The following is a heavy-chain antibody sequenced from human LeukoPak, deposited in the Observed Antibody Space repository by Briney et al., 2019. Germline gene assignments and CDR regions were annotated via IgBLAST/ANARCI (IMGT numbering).Heavy chain of an antibody. J-gene: IGHJ4*02. CDR3: AKDRVSTIGGVFDY. CDR1: GFTFSSYG. V-gene: IGHV3-30*18. Sequence: PGGSLRLSWAASGFTFSSYGMHWVRQAPGKGLGWVAVIAYDGVYYHYADSVKGRFTISRDNSQNTLYLQMNGLRAEDTAVYYCAKDRVSTIGGVFDYWGQGTLVTVSS. D-gene: IGHD5/OR15-5a*01. CDR2: IAYDGVYY.